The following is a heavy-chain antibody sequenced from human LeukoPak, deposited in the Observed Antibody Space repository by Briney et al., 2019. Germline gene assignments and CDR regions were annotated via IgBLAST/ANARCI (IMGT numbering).Heavy chain of an antibody. D-gene: IGHD3-10*01. Sequence: SETLSLTCTVSGGSISSYYWSWIRQPAGKGLEWIGRIYTSGSTNYNPSLKSRVTISVDTSKNQFSLKLSSVTAADTAVYYCARDVGELGFLAVRYFDYWGQGTLVTVSS. CDR2: IYTSGST. CDR3: ARDVGELGFLAVRYFDY. J-gene: IGHJ4*02. V-gene: IGHV4-4*07. CDR1: GGSISSYY.